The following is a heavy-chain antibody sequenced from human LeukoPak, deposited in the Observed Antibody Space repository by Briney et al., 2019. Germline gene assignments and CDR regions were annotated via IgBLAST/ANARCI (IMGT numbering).Heavy chain of an antibody. CDR2: IYTSGST. J-gene: IGHJ4*02. V-gene: IGHV4-61*02. CDR1: GDSISSGSYY. CDR3: ARLRYFDY. Sequence: SETLSLTCTVSGDSISSGSYYWSWIRQPAGKGLEWIGRIYTSGSTNYNPSLKSRVTISVDTSKNQFSLKLSSVTAADTAVYYCARLRYFDYWGQGTLVTVSS. D-gene: IGHD3-9*01.